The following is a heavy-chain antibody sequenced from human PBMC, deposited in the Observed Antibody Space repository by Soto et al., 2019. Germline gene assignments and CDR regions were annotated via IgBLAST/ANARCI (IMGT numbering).Heavy chain of an antibody. V-gene: IGHV1-8*02. CDR1: GGTFSSYT. Sequence: ASVKVSCKASGGTFSSYTISWLRQAPGQGLEWMGRMIPNSGNTGYAQKFQGRVTMTTNNSTSTAYMELSSLRSEDTAVYYCARGIRGYDILTGHQNDAFDIWGQGTMVTVSS. J-gene: IGHJ3*02. CDR2: MIPNSGNT. D-gene: IGHD3-9*01. CDR3: ARGIRGYDILTGHQNDAFDI.